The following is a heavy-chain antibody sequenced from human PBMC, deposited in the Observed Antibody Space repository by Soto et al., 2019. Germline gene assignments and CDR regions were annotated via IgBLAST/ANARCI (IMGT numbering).Heavy chain of an antibody. Sequence: GGSLRLSCAASGFTFSSYAMSWVRQAPGKGLEWVSAISGSGGSTYYADSVKGRFTISRDNSKNTLYLQMNSLRAEDTAVYYCAKERYYDFWSGYYTLWWGQGTLVTVSS. CDR1: GFTFSSYA. J-gene: IGHJ4*02. CDR2: ISGSGGST. D-gene: IGHD3-3*01. CDR3: AKERYYDFWSGYYTLW. V-gene: IGHV3-23*01.